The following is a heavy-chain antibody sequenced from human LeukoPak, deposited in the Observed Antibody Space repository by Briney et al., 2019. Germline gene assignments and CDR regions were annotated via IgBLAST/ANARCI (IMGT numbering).Heavy chain of an antibody. Sequence: ASVKVPCKASGYTFTGYYMHWVRQAPGQGLEWMGWINPNSGGTNYAQKFQGRVTMTRDTSISTAYMELSRLRSDDTAVYYCARGITMVRGVVYNWFDPWGQGTLVTVSS. CDR1: GYTFTGYY. CDR3: ARGITMVRGVVYNWFDP. V-gene: IGHV1-2*02. J-gene: IGHJ5*02. D-gene: IGHD3-10*01. CDR2: INPNSGGT.